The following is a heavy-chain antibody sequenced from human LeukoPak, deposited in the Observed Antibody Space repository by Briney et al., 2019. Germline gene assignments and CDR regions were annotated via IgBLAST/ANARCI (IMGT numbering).Heavy chain of an antibody. D-gene: IGHD4-17*01. Sequence: SETLSLTCTVSGGSISSYYWSWIRQPPGKGLEWIGYIYYSGSTNYNPSLKSRVTISVDTSKNQFSLKLSSVTAADTAVYYCARLGDYGGFDPWGQGTLVTVSS. J-gene: IGHJ5*02. CDR1: GGSISSYY. CDR3: ARLGDYGGFDP. CDR2: IYYSGST. V-gene: IGHV4-59*08.